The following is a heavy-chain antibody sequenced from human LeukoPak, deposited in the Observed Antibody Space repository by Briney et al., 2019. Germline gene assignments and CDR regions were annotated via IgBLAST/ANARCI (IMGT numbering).Heavy chain of an antibody. CDR1: GFSFSTYW. J-gene: IGHJ4*02. D-gene: IGHD3-16*01. Sequence: GGSLRLSCAASGFSFSTYWMSWVRQAPGTGLEWVANIKQDGSETYYVDSVKGRFTISRDNAKNSLYLQMNSLRDEDTAVYYCARGGDYLDYWGQGTLVTVSS. V-gene: IGHV3-7*04. CDR2: IKQDGSET. CDR3: ARGGDYLDY.